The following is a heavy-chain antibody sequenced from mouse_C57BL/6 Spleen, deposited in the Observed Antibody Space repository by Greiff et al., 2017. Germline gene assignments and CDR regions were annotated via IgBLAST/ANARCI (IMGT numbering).Heavy chain of an antibody. J-gene: IGHJ4*01. CDR3: ARAPPGAMDY. CDR1: GYTFTSYG. V-gene: IGHV1-81*01. CDR2: IYPRSGNT. Sequence: QVQLQQSGAELARPGASVKLSCKASGYTFTSYGISWVKQRPGQGLEWIGEIYPRSGNTYYNEKFKGKATLTADKSSSTAYMELRSLTSEDSAVYFCARAPPGAMDYWGQGTSVTVSS.